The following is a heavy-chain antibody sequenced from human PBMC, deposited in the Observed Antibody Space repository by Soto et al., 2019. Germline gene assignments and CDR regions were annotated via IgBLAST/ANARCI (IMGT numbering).Heavy chain of an antibody. D-gene: IGHD5-12*01. CDR1: GLTFSGSA. V-gene: IGHV3-73*01. CDR3: TRISGYLYNYYGMDV. Sequence: PGGSLRLSCAASGLTFSGSAIHGVRQASGKGLEWVGRIRSKANSYATAYAASVKGRFTISRDDSKNTAYLQMNSLKTEDTAVYYCTRISGYLYNYYGMDVWGQGTTVTVSS. J-gene: IGHJ6*02. CDR2: IRSKANSYAT.